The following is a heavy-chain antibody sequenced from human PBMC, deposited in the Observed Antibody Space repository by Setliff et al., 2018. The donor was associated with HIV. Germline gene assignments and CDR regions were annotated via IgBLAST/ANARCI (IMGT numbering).Heavy chain of an antibody. V-gene: IGHV4-39*07. CDR1: GDSISTSSYF. CDR3: ARVATGPESFDI. Sequence: ASETLSLTCHVTGDSISTSSYFWGWIRQPPGKGLEWIGSFHYSATSSYNPSLRGRVTMSVDTSKNQFSLKLTSVTAADTAVYYCARVATGPESFDIWGQGTMVTVSS. D-gene: IGHD3-9*01. CDR2: FHYSATS. J-gene: IGHJ3*02.